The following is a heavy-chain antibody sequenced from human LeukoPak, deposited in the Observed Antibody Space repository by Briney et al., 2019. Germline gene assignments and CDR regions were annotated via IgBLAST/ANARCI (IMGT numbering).Heavy chain of an antibody. J-gene: IGHJ4*02. D-gene: IGHD3-10*01. CDR2: INQDGTEK. V-gene: IGHV3-7*01. Sequence: GGSLRLSCAASGFTFTTYWMSWVRQLPGKGLEWVANINQDGTEKYYVDSVKGRFTFSRDNAKNSLDLQMNSLRVEDTGIYYCVKVAKYYYGSETYYFFEHWGQGIPVTASS. CDR3: VKVAKYYYGSETYYFFEH. CDR1: GFTFTTYW.